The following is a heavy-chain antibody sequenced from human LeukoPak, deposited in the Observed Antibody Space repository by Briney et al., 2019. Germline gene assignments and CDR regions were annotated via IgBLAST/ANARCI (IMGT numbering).Heavy chain of an antibody. Sequence: PGGSLRLSCAASGFTFSDYYMSWIRQAPGKGLEWVSYISSSGSTIYYADSVKGRFTISRDNAKNSLYLQMNSLRAEDTAVYYCARDGRRYSYGSYYYYMDVWGKGTTVTVSS. CDR2: ISSSGSTI. CDR3: ARDGRRYSYGSYYYYMDV. V-gene: IGHV3-11*01. CDR1: GFTFSDYY. D-gene: IGHD5-18*01. J-gene: IGHJ6*03.